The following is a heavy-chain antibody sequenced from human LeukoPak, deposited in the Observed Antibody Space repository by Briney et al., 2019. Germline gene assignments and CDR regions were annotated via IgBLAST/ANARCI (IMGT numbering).Heavy chain of an antibody. Sequence: ASVKVSCKASGYTFTGYYMHWVRQAPGQGLEWMGWINPNSGGTSYAQKFQGRVTMTRDTSISTAYMELSRLRSDDTAVYYCARGPNVYYFDYWGQGTLVTVSS. CDR3: ARGPNVYYFDY. J-gene: IGHJ4*02. D-gene: IGHD2-8*01. CDR1: GYTFTGYY. V-gene: IGHV1-2*02. CDR2: INPNSGGT.